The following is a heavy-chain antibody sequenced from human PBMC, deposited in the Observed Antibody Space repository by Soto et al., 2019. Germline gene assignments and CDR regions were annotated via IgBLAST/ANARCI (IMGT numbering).Heavy chain of an antibody. CDR2: ISGSGNST. Sequence: EVQLLESGGGLVQPGGSLRLSCAVSGFTFSNYAMSWVRQAPGKGLEWVSAISGSGNSTNYADSVKGRFTISRDNSKNTVYLQMNSLRAEDTAVYYCARDVWELLRGFDPWGQGTLVNVSS. CDR3: ARDVWELLRGFDP. D-gene: IGHD1-26*01. J-gene: IGHJ5*02. V-gene: IGHV3-23*01. CDR1: GFTFSNYA.